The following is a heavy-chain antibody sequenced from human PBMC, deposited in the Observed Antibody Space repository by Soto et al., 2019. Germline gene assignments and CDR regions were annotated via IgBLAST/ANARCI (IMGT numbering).Heavy chain of an antibody. V-gene: IGHV4-31*03. Sequence: LSVTCTVAGDAIYIDGYYWTWIRQHPGKGLEWIGYIYHTGKTYYNPSLESRVTMSVDTSKNQFSLKLASVTAADTAVYYCARDGSSTATWIDPWGQGTLVTVSS. J-gene: IGHJ5*02. CDR2: IYHTGKT. CDR1: GDAIYIDGYY. D-gene: IGHD2-2*01. CDR3: ARDGSSTATWIDP.